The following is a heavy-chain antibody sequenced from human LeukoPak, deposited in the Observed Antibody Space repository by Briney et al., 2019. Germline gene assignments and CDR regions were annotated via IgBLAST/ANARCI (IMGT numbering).Heavy chain of an antibody. Sequence: SETLSLTCTVSGGSISGTNYYWGWIRQPPGRGLEWIGSLYSTGRTYYNPSLESRVTISVDTSKNQFSLELSSVTAADTAVYYCARVGLSSSGTHYYYGMDVWGQGTTVTVSS. D-gene: IGHD6-6*01. CDR3: ARVGLSSSGTHYYYGMDV. CDR1: GGSISGTNYY. V-gene: IGHV4-39*07. J-gene: IGHJ6*02. CDR2: LYSTGRT.